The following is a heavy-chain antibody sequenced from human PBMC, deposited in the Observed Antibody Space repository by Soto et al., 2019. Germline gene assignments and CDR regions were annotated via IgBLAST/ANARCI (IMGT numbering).Heavy chain of an antibody. CDR1: GYTFTNYG. D-gene: IGHD3-10*01. V-gene: IGHV1-18*01. CDR2: INVYNGNT. J-gene: IGHJ5*02. CDR3: ARGVGSGSYYNQYNWFDP. Sequence: QVQLVQSGGEVKKPGASVKVSCKASGYTFTNYGISWVRQAPGQGLEWMGWINVYNGNTKYAQKVQGRVTMTTDTSTSTADMGLRSLRSDDTAVYYCARGVGSGSYYNQYNWFDPWGQGTLVTVSS.